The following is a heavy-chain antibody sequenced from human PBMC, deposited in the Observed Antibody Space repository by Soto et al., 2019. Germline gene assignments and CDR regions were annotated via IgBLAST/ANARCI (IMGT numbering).Heavy chain of an antibody. D-gene: IGHD3-10*01. Sequence: ASVKVSCKASGGTFSSYAISWVRQAPGQGLEWMGGIIPIFGTANYAQKFQGRVTITADESTSTAYMELSSLRSEDTAVYYCARGANYYGSGSYAGMDVWGQGTTVTVSS. CDR1: GGTFSSYA. J-gene: IGHJ6*02. CDR2: IIPIFGTA. V-gene: IGHV1-69*13. CDR3: ARGANYYGSGSYAGMDV.